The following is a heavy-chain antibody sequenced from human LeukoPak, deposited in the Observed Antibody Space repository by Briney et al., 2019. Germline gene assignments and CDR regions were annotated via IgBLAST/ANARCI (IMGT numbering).Heavy chain of an antibody. Sequence: ASVKVSCKASGYTFTGYYMHWVRQAPGQGLEWMGWINPNSGGTNYAQKFQGRVTMTRDTSISTAYMELSRLRSDDTAVYYCARGGGGYGGNSISGAFDIWGQGTMVTVSS. CDR1: GYTFTGYY. CDR2: INPNSGGT. D-gene: IGHD4-23*01. V-gene: IGHV1-2*02. J-gene: IGHJ3*02. CDR3: ARGGGGYGGNSISGAFDI.